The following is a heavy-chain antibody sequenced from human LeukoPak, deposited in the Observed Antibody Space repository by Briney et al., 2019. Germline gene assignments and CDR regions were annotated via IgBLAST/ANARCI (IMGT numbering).Heavy chain of an antibody. CDR1: GFSFTSYW. J-gene: IGHJ4*02. Sequence: GESLKISCQGSGFSFTSYWIGWVRQMPGKGLEWMGVIYPGDSDTRYSPSFQGQVTISADQSISTAYLQWNSLKASDTAMYYCARGPPSGAFDYWGLGVLVTVSS. CDR2: IYPGDSDT. V-gene: IGHV5-51*01. CDR3: ARGPPSGAFDY.